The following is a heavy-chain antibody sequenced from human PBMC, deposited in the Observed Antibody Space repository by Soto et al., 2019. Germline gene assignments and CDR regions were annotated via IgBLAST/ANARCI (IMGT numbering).Heavy chain of an antibody. Sequence: EVQLVESGGDLVQPGRSLRLACAASGFTFDSYAMHWVRQLPGKGLEWVSGISWSGGDKAYAASVKGRCSISRDNATKSLYLHIDSLRLEDTPVYYCVKDSYYDILTGFSYFDYWGRGTPVTVSS. CDR3: VKDSYYDILTGFSYFDY. CDR1: GFTFDSYA. D-gene: IGHD3-9*01. CDR2: ISWSGGDK. V-gene: IGHV3-9*01. J-gene: IGHJ4*02.